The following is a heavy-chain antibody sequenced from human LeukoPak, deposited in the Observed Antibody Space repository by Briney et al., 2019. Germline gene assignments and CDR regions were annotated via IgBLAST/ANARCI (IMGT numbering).Heavy chain of an antibody. CDR2: INPNSGGT. Sequence: ASVKVSCKASGYTFTGYYMHWGRQAPGQGLEWMGWINPNSGGTNYAQKFQGRVTMTRDTSISTAYMELSRLRSDDTAVYYCAREVSYGAGFDYWGQGTLVTVSS. J-gene: IGHJ4*02. V-gene: IGHV1-2*02. D-gene: IGHD3-10*01. CDR3: AREVSYGAGFDY. CDR1: GYTFTGYY.